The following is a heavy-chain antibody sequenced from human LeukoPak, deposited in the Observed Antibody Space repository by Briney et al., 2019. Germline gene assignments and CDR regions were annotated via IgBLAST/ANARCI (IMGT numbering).Heavy chain of an antibody. J-gene: IGHJ4*02. CDR3: ARTDSSSWYPDY. CDR1: GGSFSGYY. Sequence: PSETLSLTCAVYGGSFSGYYWSWIRQPPGKGLEWIGYIYYSGSTNYNPSLKSRVTISVDTSKNQFSLKLSSVTAADTAVYYCARTDSSSWYPDYWGQGTLVTVSS. D-gene: IGHD6-13*01. CDR2: IYYSGST. V-gene: IGHV4-59*01.